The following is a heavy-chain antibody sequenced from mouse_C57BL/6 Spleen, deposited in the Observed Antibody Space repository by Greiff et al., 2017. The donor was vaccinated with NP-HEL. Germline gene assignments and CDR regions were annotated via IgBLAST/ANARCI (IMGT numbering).Heavy chain of an antibody. J-gene: IGHJ3*01. CDR2: ISSGGSYT. V-gene: IGHV5-6*01. CDR3: ARHSGNVPFAY. Sequence: EVQGVESGGDLVKPGGSLKLSCAASGFTFSSSGLSWVRQTPDKRLEWVATISSGGSYTYYPDSVKGRFTISRDNAKNTLYLQMSRLKAEDTAMYYCARHSGNVPFAYWGQGTLVTVSA. CDR1: GFTFSSSG.